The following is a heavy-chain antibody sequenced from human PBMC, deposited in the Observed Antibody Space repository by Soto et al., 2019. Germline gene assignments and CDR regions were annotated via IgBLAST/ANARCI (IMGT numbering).Heavy chain of an antibody. CDR1: GGTFSSYA. J-gene: IGHJ4*02. CDR3: ASGRGPYYYDSSGYWRFDY. D-gene: IGHD3-22*01. Sequence: QVQLVQSGAEVKKPGSSVKVSCKASGGTFSSYAISWVRQAPGQGLEWMGGIIPIFGTANYAQKFQGRVTITADESTSTAYMELSSLRSEDTAVYYCASGRGPYYYDSSGYWRFDYWGQGTLVTVSS. CDR2: IIPIFGTA. V-gene: IGHV1-69*01.